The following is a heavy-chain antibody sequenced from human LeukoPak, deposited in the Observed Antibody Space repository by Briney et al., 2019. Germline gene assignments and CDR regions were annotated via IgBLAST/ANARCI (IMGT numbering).Heavy chain of an antibody. J-gene: IGHJ4*02. D-gene: IGHD3-10*01. CDR3: AREAVDYGSGSHDY. CDR2: AHSSGST. Sequence: SETLSLTCTVSGAPIGSFYWSWIRQPAGKGLEWLGRAHSSGSTNYIPSIRSRVTMSVDTSKNQLSLKLNTVTAAGTAMYYCAREAVDYGSGSHDYWGQGILVTVSS. CDR1: GAPIGSFY. V-gene: IGHV4-4*07.